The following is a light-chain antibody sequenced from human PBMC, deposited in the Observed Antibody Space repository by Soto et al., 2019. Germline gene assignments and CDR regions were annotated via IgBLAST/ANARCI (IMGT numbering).Light chain of an antibody. Sequence: QSVLTQPPSASGTPGQRVTISCSGSSSSIGTNPVHWYQHLPGTAPRLLIHGNDQRPSGVPDRVSGSKSGTSASLAISGLQSEDEADYYCAVWDDSLNGVVFGGGTKLTVL. CDR1: SSSIGTNP. CDR3: AVWDDSLNGVV. J-gene: IGLJ2*01. CDR2: GND. V-gene: IGLV1-44*01.